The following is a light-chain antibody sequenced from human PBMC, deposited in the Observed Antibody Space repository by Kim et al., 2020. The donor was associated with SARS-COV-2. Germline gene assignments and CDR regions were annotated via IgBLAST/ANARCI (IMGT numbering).Light chain of an antibody. CDR2: LDT. Sequence: SYELTQPPSVSVAPGQTASIACSGDNLKDKYVSWYQQKPGQSPTLVIYLDTKRPSGIPERFSGSNSGNTATLTISGAQAIDEAAYYCQARDNGVNVVFGGGTQLTVL. CDR1: NLKDKY. J-gene: IGLJ2*01. V-gene: IGLV3-1*01. CDR3: QARDNGVNVV.